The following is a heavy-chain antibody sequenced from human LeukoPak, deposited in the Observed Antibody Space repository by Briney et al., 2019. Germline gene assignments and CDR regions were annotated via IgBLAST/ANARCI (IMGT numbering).Heavy chain of an antibody. Sequence: QPGGSLRLSCAASGFTFSNYAMSWVRQAPGKGLEWVSTLSGTGGSTYYADSVKGRFTISRDNSKNTLYLQMNSLRAEGTAVYYCAKAWTYYYGSGSYIGYWGQGTLVTVSS. CDR3: AKAWTYYYGSGSYIGY. J-gene: IGHJ4*02. V-gene: IGHV3-23*01. CDR2: LSGTGGST. CDR1: GFTFSNYA. D-gene: IGHD3-10*01.